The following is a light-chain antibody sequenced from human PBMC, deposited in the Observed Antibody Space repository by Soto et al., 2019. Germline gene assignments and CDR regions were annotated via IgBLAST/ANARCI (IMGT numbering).Light chain of an antibody. CDR2: DAS. Sequence: EVVLTQSPATLSLSPGERATLSCRASQSVSSFLAWYQQKPGQAPRLLIYDASDRATGIPSRFSGSGSGTDFTLTISSLEPEDFAVYYCQQRGNWPPTFGQGTKLEIK. CDR1: QSVSSF. V-gene: IGKV3-11*01. CDR3: QQRGNWPPT. J-gene: IGKJ2*01.